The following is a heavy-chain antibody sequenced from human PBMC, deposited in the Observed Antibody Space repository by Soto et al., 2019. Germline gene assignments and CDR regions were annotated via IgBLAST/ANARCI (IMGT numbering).Heavy chain of an antibody. J-gene: IGHJ4*02. CDR3: ASYWSGYYASQYFDY. CDR1: GGSISSSSYY. D-gene: IGHD3-3*01. V-gene: IGHV4-39*01. Sequence: PSETLSLTCTVSGGSISSSSYYWGWIRQPPGKGLEWIGSIYYSGSTYYNPSLKSRVTISVDTSKNQFSLKLSSVTAADTAVYYCASYWSGYYASQYFDYWGQGTLVTVSS. CDR2: IYYSGST.